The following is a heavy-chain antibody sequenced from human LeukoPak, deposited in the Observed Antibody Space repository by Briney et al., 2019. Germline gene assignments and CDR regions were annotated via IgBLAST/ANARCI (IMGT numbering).Heavy chain of an antibody. Sequence: ASVKVSCKSSGYTFTSYGIIWVRQAPGQGLEWVGWISAYNGNTNYAQKLQGRVTMTTDTSTSTAYMELRSLRSDDTAVYYCARVVPAAIRNWFDPWGQGTLVTVSS. J-gene: IGHJ5*02. CDR1: GYTFTSYG. V-gene: IGHV1-18*01. CDR3: ARVVPAAIRNWFDP. CDR2: ISAYNGNT. D-gene: IGHD2-2*01.